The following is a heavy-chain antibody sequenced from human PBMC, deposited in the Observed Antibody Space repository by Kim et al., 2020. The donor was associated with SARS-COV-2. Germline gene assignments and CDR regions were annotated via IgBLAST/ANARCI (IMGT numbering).Heavy chain of an antibody. Sequence: ASVKVSCKASGYTFTSYAMHWVRQAPGQRLEWMGWINAGNGNTKYSQKFQGRVTITRDTSASTAYMELSSLRSEDTAVYYCARESGWYFFSPFDYWGQGTLVTVSS. CDR1: GYTFTSYA. CDR3: ARESGWYFFSPFDY. D-gene: IGHD6-19*01. J-gene: IGHJ4*02. CDR2: INAGNGNT. V-gene: IGHV1-3*01.